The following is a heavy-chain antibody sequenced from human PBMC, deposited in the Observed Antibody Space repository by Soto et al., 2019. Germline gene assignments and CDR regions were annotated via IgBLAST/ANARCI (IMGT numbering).Heavy chain of an antibody. D-gene: IGHD6-6*01. Sequence: SETLSLTCTVSGGSISSGDYYWSWVRQPPGKGLEWIGYIYYSGSTYYNPSLKSRVTISVDTSKNQFSLKLSSVTAADTAVYYCARERPDGARLDPWGQGTLVTVSS. J-gene: IGHJ5*02. V-gene: IGHV4-30-4*01. CDR3: ARERPDGARLDP. CDR2: IYYSGST. CDR1: GGSISSGDYY.